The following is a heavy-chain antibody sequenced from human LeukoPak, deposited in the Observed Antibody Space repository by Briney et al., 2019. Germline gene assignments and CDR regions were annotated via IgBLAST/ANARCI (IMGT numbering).Heavy chain of an antibody. CDR3: AREDGYKRHFDY. Sequence: PGGSLRLSCAASGFTFSSYEMNWVRQAPGKGLEWVSYISSSGSTIYYADSVKGRFTISRDNAKNSLYLQMNSLRVEDTAVYYCAREDGYKRHFDYWGQGTLVTVSS. CDR1: GFTFSSYE. J-gene: IGHJ4*02. V-gene: IGHV3-48*03. CDR2: ISSSGSTI. D-gene: IGHD5-24*01.